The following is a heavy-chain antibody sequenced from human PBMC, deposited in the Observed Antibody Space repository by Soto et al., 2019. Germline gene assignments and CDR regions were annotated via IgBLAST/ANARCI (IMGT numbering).Heavy chain of an antibody. CDR3: ARGVDAGVDY. D-gene: IGHD3-9*01. V-gene: IGHV1-8*01. CDR1: GYTFSSLD. Sequence: ASVKVSCKASGYTFSSLDINWVRQATGQGLEWMGWMSPNSGNTGYAQKFQGRVTMTRDTSISTAYMELSSLQSDDTAVYYCARGVDAGVDYWGQGTLVTVSS. J-gene: IGHJ4*02. CDR2: MSPNSGNT.